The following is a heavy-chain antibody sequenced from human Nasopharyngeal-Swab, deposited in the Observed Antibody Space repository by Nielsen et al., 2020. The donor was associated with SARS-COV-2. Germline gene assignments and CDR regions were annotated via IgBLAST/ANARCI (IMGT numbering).Heavy chain of an antibody. CDR3: ARDPDQYYDFWSGPLDV. J-gene: IGHJ6*02. D-gene: IGHD3-3*01. V-gene: IGHV3-21*01. CDR1: VFTFSSYS. Sequence: GESLKISCAASVFTFSSYSMNWVRQAPGKGLELVSSISSSSSYIYYADSVKGRFTIYRDNSKNTLYLQMNSLRAEYTAVYYCARDPDQYYDFWSGPLDVWGQGTTVTVSS. CDR2: ISSSSSYI.